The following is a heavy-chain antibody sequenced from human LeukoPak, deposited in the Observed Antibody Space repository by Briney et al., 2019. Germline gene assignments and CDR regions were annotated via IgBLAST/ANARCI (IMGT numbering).Heavy chain of an antibody. CDR1: GFTFSSYA. CDR3: AKGAGYSRGWPFDY. V-gene: IGHV3-23*01. Sequence: PGGSLRLSCAASGFTFSSYAMNWVRQAPGKGLEWVSAMSGSGGSAYAADSVKGRFIISRDNSKNILYLQMNSLRSEDTAVYYCAKGAGYSRGWPFDYWGQGTLVTVSS. J-gene: IGHJ4*02. D-gene: IGHD6-19*01. CDR2: MSGSGGSA.